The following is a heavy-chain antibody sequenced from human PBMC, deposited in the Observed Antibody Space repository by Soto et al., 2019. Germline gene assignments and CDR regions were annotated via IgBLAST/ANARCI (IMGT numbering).Heavy chain of an antibody. Sequence: QVQLVQSGAEVKKPGASVKVSCKASGYTFTSYGISWVRQAPGQGREGMGWISAYNGNKNYAQKLQGRVTMTTDTSTSTAYMELRRMRSDDTDVYYCARDGSYGADELDAFDIWGQGTMVTVSS. D-gene: IGHD1-26*01. J-gene: IGHJ3*02. CDR1: GYTFTSYG. V-gene: IGHV1-18*04. CDR3: ARDGSYGADELDAFDI. CDR2: ISAYNGNK.